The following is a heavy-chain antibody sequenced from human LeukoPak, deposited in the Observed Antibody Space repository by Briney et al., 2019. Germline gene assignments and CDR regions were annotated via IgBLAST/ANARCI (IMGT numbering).Heavy chain of an antibody. D-gene: IGHD3-22*01. V-gene: IGHV3-30*04. CDR3: ARAHSSGYFDYFDY. Sequence: GGSLRLSCAASGFTFSSYAMHWVRQAPGKGLEWVAVISYDGSNKYYADSVKGRFTISRDSSKNTLYLQMNSLRAEDTAVYYCARAHSSGYFDYFDYWGQETLVTVSS. CDR1: GFTFSSYA. CDR2: ISYDGSNK. J-gene: IGHJ4*02.